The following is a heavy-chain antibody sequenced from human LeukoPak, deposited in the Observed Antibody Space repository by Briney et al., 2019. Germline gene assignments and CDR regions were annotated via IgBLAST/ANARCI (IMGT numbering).Heavy chain of an antibody. V-gene: IGHV4-34*01. CDR2: LNHSGGT. Sequence: SETLSLTCAVYGESFSDYSWTWIRQPPGKGLQCIGELNHSGGTNQNPALLSRVIMSVETTKNQISLKVSSVTAADTAVYYCARVGYSYSINCWSRTGRGAYPTKYYYYMDVWGKGTTVTVSS. CDR1: GESFSDYS. J-gene: IGHJ6*03. CDR3: ARVGYSYSINCWSRTGRGAYPTKYYYYMDV. D-gene: IGHD5-18*01.